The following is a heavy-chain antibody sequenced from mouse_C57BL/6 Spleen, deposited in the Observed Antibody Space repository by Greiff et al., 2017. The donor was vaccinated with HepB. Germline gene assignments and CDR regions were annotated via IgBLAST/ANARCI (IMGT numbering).Heavy chain of an antibody. CDR1: CFTFPTFL. CDR2: FYSYNDDT. D-gene: IGHD2-4*01. Sequence: PLQQSWAELVKPGASVKMFFNASCFTFPTFLIALMKQNHGKSLEWIGNFYSYNDDTKYNEKFKGKATLTVEKSSSTVYLELSRLTSDDPAVYYCARRDDYAGMDYWGQGTSVTVSS. CDR3: ARRDDYAGMDY. J-gene: IGHJ4*01. V-gene: IGHV1-47*01.